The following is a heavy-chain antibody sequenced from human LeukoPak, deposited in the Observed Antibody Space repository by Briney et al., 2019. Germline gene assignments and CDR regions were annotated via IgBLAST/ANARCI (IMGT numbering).Heavy chain of an antibody. CDR2: IYKDGST. V-gene: IGHV3-66*01. J-gene: IGHJ4*02. D-gene: IGHD2-2*01. CDR3: ARGGVRDCSSTSCYHD. Sequence: VGSLRLSCAASEFTVSSHYMSWVRQAPGKGLKWGSVIYKDGSTYYAEFVKGRFTISRDNSKNTLFLQMISLRAEDTAVYYCARGGVRDCSSTSCYHDWGQGTLVTVSS. CDR1: EFTVSSHY.